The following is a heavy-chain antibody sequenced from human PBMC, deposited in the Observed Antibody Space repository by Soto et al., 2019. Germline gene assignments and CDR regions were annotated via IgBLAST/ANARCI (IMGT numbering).Heavy chain of an antibody. CDR2: FYSSGSI. Sequence: SETLSLTCSVSGYSITAGGYYWSWIRQHPGKGLEWIGSFYSSGSIIYNPSLKSRVSITGDTSRNQFSMTLTSVTAEDTALYYCARMYSSGSGWFHPWGQGTLVTVSS. D-gene: IGHD3-22*01. J-gene: IGHJ5*02. CDR3: ARMYSSGSGWFHP. V-gene: IGHV4-31*03. CDR1: GYSITAGGYY.